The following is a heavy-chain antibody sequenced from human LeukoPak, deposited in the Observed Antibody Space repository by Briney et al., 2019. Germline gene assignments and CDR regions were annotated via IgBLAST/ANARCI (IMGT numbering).Heavy chain of an antibody. CDR1: GGSISNANW. Sequence: PSGTLSLTCAVSGGSISNANWWTWVRQTPGKGLEWIGEIYPTGDTNYNPSLKSRVTMSMDKSKNQYSLKLTSMTAADTAVYYCARDPPRGYGMDVWGPGIMVAVSS. J-gene: IGHJ6*02. CDR3: ARDPPRGYGMDV. CDR2: IYPTGDT. V-gene: IGHV4-4*02.